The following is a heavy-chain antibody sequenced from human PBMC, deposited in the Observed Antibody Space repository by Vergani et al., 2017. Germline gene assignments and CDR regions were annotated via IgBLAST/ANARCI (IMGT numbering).Heavy chain of an antibody. CDR3: ARSGYCAHGVCYMTYYYYMDV. J-gene: IGHJ6*03. V-gene: IGHV3-20*04. Sequence: VQLVESGGGVVQPGRSLRLSCAASGFTFSSYGMHWVRQAPGKGLEWVSGINWNGGSTGYADSVKGRFTISRDNAKNSLYLQMNSLRAEDTALYYCARSGYCAHGVCYMTYYYYMDVWGKGTAVTVSS. CDR1: GFTFSSYG. D-gene: IGHD2-8*01. CDR2: INWNGGST.